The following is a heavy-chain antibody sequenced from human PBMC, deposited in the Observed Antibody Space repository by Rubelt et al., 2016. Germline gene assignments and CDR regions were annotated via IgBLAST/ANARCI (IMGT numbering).Heavy chain of an antibody. D-gene: IGHD3-22*01. CDR2: IYSGGST. Sequence: EVQLLESGGGLVQPGGSLRLSCAASGFTVSSNYMSWVRQAPGKGLEWVSVIYSGGSTYYADSVKGRFTISRDNSKNTLYLQMNSLRAEDTAVYYCARDGSGGYHWYFDLWGRGTLVTVSS. V-gene: IGHV3-66*01. CDR3: ARDGSGGYHWYFDL. J-gene: IGHJ2*01. CDR1: GFTVSSNY.